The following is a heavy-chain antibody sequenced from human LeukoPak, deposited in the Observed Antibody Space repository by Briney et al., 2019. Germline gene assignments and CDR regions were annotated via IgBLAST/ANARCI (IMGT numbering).Heavy chain of an antibody. V-gene: IGHV4-61*10. Sequence: SETLSLTCTVSGGSVRRGNYYWTWIRQPAGSGLEWIGRIHTSGTTDYNPSLRTRVTISVDASRNQFSLNLSSVTAADTAVYYCTRLLQTGVSGYYFDLWGRGTLVTVSS. CDR3: TRLLQTGVSGYYFDL. CDR2: IHTSGTT. D-gene: IGHD5-12*01. J-gene: IGHJ2*01. CDR1: GGSVRRGNYY.